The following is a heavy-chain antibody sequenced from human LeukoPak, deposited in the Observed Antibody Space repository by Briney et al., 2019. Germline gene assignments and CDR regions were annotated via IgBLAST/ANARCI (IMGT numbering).Heavy chain of an antibody. V-gene: IGHV3-74*01. J-gene: IGHJ4*02. CDR2: INTQGTYT. CDR3: VIDLGDYNDF. Sequence: GGSLRLSCAVSGITFSGYWMHWVRQDPGRGLLWVSRINTQGTYTNYADSVKGRFTISRDNAKNTLYLQMSSLRADDTAVYYCVIDLGDYNDFWGQGTLVSVSS. CDR1: GITFSGYW. D-gene: IGHD2-15*01.